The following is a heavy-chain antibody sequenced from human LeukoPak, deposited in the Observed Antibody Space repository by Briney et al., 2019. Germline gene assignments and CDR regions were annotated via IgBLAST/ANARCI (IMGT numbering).Heavy chain of an antibody. D-gene: IGHD6-13*01. J-gene: IGHJ6*02. CDR2: IYSSGNT. CDR3: ARDGGIASSGLYYYYGMDV. V-gene: IGHV4-4*07. CDR1: GGSISSYY. Sequence: SETLSLTCTVSGGSISSYYWSWIRQPAGKALEWIGRIYSSGNTIYNPSLESRVTMSVDTSNSQFSLKLSSVTAADTAVYYCARDGGIASSGLYYYYGMDVWGQGTAVTVSS.